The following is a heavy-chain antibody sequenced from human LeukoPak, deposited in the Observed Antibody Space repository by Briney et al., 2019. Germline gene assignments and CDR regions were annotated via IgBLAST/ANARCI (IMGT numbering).Heavy chain of an antibody. CDR2: INPSGGST. V-gene: IGHV1-46*01. D-gene: IGHD3-3*01. CDR3: ARGSKGREWLRTQLHFDY. Sequence: ASVKVSCKASGYTFTSYYMHWVRQAPGQGLEWMGIINPSGGSTSYAQKFQGRVTMTRDTSTSTVYMELSSLRSEDTAVYYCARGSKGREWLRTQLHFDYWGQGTLVTVSS. J-gene: IGHJ4*02. CDR1: GYTFTSYY.